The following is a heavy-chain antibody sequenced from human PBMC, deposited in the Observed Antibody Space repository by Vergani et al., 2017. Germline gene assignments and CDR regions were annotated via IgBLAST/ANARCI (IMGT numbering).Heavy chain of an antibody. V-gene: IGHV4-39*01. CDR3: VRLQLERRGSDGAFDI. CDR2: IYYSGTS. Sequence: QLQLQESGPGPVQPSETLSLTCTVSGASIVGSNFYWGWIRQSPGKALEWIGNIYYSGTSYFNPSLKSRVTISVDRPKNQISMKLTYVTAADTAVYYCVRLQLERRGSDGAFDIWGPGTLVTGSS. CDR1: GASIVGSNFY. D-gene: IGHD1-1*01. J-gene: IGHJ3*02.